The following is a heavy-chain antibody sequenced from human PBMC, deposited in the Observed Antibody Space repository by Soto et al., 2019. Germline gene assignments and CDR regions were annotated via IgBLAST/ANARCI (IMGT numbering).Heavy chain of an antibody. CDR1: GFTFSSYA. D-gene: IGHD5-12*01. Sequence: PGGSLRLSCGASGFTFSSYAMHWVRQAPGKGLEWVAVISYDGSNKYYADSVKGRFTISRDNSKNTLYLQMNSLRAEDTAVYYCARDYYRFNSGYGFSMDVWGQGATVTSP. CDR3: ARDYYRFNSGYGFSMDV. V-gene: IGHV3-30-3*01. CDR2: ISYDGSNK. J-gene: IGHJ6*02.